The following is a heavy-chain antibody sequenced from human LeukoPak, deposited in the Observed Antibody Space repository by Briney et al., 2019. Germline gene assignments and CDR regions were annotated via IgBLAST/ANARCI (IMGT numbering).Heavy chain of an antibody. V-gene: IGHV3-30*03. CDR2: ISYDGSNK. Sequence: GGSLRLSCAASGFTFSSYSMNWVRQAPGKGLEWVAVISYDGSNKYYADSVKGRFTISRDNSKNTVYLQMNSLRTDDTAVYYCAGDSSGYYFYFDLWGRGTLVTVSS. J-gene: IGHJ2*01. CDR3: AGDSSGYYFYFDL. D-gene: IGHD3-22*01. CDR1: GFTFSSYS.